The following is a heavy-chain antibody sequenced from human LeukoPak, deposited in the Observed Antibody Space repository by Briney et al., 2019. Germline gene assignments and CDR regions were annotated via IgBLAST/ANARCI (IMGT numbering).Heavy chain of an antibody. D-gene: IGHD2-15*01. V-gene: IGHV3-66*01. J-gene: IGHJ4*02. CDR1: GFTVSSNY. CDR3: AGEDCSGSSCYTDY. Sequence: GGSLRLSCAASGFTVSSNYMSWVRQAPGKGLEWVSVINSGGSTFSSDSLKDRFTIFRENYTNTTYLQMNSLIAEDTTGYYCAGEDCSGSSCYTDYWGQGTLVTVSS. CDR2: INSGGST.